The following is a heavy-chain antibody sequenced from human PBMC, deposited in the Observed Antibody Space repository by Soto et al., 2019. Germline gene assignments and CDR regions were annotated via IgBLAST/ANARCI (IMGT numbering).Heavy chain of an antibody. CDR1: GCSLISKGMR. CDR2: IDWDDDK. Sequence: CGPTLGNPTRTLPLTCTFAGCSLISKGMRVSWTSQHPGKALEWLARIDWDDDKFYSPSLRTRLAISKGTSKNQVVLTMTNVDPMDTATYYCARSPGGFTVATYFFDYWGQGTMVTVSS. V-gene: IGHV2-70*04. J-gene: IGHJ4*02. D-gene: IGHD3-16*01. CDR3: ARSPGGFTVATYFFDY.